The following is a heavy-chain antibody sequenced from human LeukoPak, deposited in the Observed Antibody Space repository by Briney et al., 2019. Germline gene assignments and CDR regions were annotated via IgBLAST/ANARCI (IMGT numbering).Heavy chain of an antibody. CDR2: INHSGST. J-gene: IGHJ4*02. CDR3: ARASHDYGDYSHFDY. Sequence: ASETLSLTCAVYGGSFSGYYWSWIRQPPGKGLEWIGEINHSGSTNYNPSLKSRVTISVDTSKNQFSLKLSSVTAADTAVYYCARASHDYGDYSHFDYWGQGTLVTVSS. CDR1: GGSFSGYY. D-gene: IGHD4-17*01. V-gene: IGHV4-34*01.